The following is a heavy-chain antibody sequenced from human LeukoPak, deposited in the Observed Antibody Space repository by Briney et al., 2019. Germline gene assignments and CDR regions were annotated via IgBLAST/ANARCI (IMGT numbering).Heavy chain of an antibody. J-gene: IGHJ4*02. CDR2: SDWDDDK. Sequence: SGPTLVNPTQTLTLTCTFSGFSLTNSGMCVTWIRQPPGKALEWLARSDWDDDKYYSASLKTRLTISKDTSKNQVVLTMTNLDPVDTATFYCARALAVAGGSPFDYWGQGTLVTVSS. CDR3: ARALAVAGGSPFDY. D-gene: IGHD6-19*01. V-gene: IGHV2-70*12. CDR1: GFSLTNSGMC.